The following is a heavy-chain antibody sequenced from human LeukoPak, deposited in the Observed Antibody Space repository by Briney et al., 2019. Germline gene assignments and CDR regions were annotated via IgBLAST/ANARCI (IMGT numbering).Heavy chain of an antibody. CDR3: ARFSGPDDSSAVWAFGI. Sequence: PSETLSLTCTVSTYSISSGYYWGWIRQPPGKGLEWVSAISGSGGSTYYADSVKGRFTISRDNSKNTLYLQMNSLRAEDTAVYYCARFSGPDDSSAVWAFGIWGQGTMVTVSS. D-gene: IGHD3-22*01. J-gene: IGHJ3*02. CDR2: ISGSGGST. V-gene: IGHV3-23*01. CDR1: TYSISSGYY.